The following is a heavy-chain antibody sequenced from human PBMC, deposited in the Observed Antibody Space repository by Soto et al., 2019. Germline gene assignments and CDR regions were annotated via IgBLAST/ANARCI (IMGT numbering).Heavy chain of an antibody. CDR1: GFTFSNYG. V-gene: IGHV3-30*18. Sequence: GGSLRLSCAASGFTFSNYGMHWVRQAPGKGLEWVAIISYDGDNEYYADSVRGRFTISRDNSKNTLYLQTSSLRHEDTAVYYCAKDGGPGYCKSPGCSAKHFDYWSQGTLVTVSS. D-gene: IGHD2-2*01. CDR3: AKDGGPGYCKSPGCSAKHFDY. J-gene: IGHJ4*02. CDR2: ISYDGDNE.